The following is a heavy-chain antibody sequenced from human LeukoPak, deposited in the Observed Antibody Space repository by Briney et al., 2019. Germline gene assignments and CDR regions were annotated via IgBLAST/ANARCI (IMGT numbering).Heavy chain of an antibody. CDR2: ISSSSSYI. CDR3: ARDGPYYYDSSGYPFDY. V-gene: IGHV3-21*01. Sequence: GGSLRLSCAASGFTFDDYTIHWVRQAPGKGLEWVSSISSSSSYIYYADSVKGRFTISRDSAKNSLYLQMNSLRAEDTAVYYCARDGPYYYDSSGYPFDYWGQGTLVTVSS. CDR1: GFTFDDYT. J-gene: IGHJ4*02. D-gene: IGHD3-22*01.